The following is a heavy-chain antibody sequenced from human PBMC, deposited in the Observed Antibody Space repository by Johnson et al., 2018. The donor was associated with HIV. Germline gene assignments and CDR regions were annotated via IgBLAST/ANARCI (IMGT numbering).Heavy chain of an antibody. V-gene: IGHV3-30*02. CDR2: IQYDGSDK. Sequence: QMLLVESGGGVVQPGGSLRLSCAASGFTFRSNGMHWVRQAPGKGLEWVTFIQYDGSDKSYADSVKGRFTVSRDNSKNTLYLQMNSLRGEDTAMYYCAKDGGIWSYSFDVWGQGTMVSVSS. J-gene: IGHJ3*01. CDR3: AKDGGIWSYSFDV. D-gene: IGHD3-16*01. CDR1: GFTFRSNG.